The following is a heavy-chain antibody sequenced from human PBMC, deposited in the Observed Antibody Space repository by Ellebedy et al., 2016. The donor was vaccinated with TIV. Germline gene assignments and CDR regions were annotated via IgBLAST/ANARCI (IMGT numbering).Heavy chain of an antibody. CDR3: ARMRGVAGPRWFDP. CDR2: VTQRRTT. CDR1: GGSFNNDH. J-gene: IGHJ5*02. Sequence: MPSETLSLTCLVSGGSFNNDHWSWIRQSPGKGLEWIEYVTQRRTTKYNSSLRSRVTISIDTSKNQFSLTVTSVTAAETAVYFCARMRGVAGPRWFDPWGPGTQVIVSS. D-gene: IGHD6-19*01. V-gene: IGHV4-59*08.